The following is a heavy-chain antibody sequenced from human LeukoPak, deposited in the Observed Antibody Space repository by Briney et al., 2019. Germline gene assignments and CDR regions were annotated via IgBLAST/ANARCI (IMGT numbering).Heavy chain of an antibody. D-gene: IGHD6-6*01. Sequence: GASVKVSCKASGYTFTGYYMHWVRQAPGQGLEWMGWINPNSGGTNYAQELQGRVTMTRDTSISTAYMELSRLRSDDTAVYYRAREGHSSSMIDWGQGTLVTVSS. CDR1: GYTFTGYY. CDR3: AREGHSSSMID. J-gene: IGHJ4*02. V-gene: IGHV1-2*02. CDR2: INPNSGGT.